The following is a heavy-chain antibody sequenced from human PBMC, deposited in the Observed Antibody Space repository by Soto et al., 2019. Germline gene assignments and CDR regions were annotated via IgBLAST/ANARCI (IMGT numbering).Heavy chain of an antibody. J-gene: IGHJ5*02. D-gene: IGHD4-17*01. V-gene: IGHV3-30-3*01. CDR2: SANEGTNN. CDR3: ARGDYGDNWFDP. Sequence: QVQLVESGGGVVQPGTSLRLSCAASGFTFSTHPMHWVRQAPGKGLEWVAVSANEGTNNYYVDSVKGRFTISRDNSKNSLYLQMNSLRVEDTAVYYCARGDYGDNWFDPWGQGTLVTVSS. CDR1: GFTFSTHP.